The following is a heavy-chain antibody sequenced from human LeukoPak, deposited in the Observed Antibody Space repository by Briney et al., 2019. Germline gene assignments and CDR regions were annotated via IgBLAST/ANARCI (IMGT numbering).Heavy chain of an antibody. J-gene: IGHJ6*03. Sequence: GGSLRLSCAASGFTFSSYGMNWVRQAPGKGLEWVAVISYDGSNKYYADSVKGRFTISRDNSKNTLYLQMNSLRAEDTAVYYCAREVGANTPFYYYYYYMDVWGKGTTVTVSS. CDR1: GFTFSSYG. D-gene: IGHD1-26*01. V-gene: IGHV3-30*03. CDR2: ISYDGSNK. CDR3: AREVGANTPFYYYYYYMDV.